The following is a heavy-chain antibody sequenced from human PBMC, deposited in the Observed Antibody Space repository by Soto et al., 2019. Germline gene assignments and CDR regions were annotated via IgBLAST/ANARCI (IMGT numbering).Heavy chain of an antibody. V-gene: IGHV4-59*08. J-gene: IGHJ6*03. Sequence: SETLSLTCTVSGGSISSYYWSWIRQPPGKGLEWIGYIYYSGNTNYNPSLKSRVTISVDTSKNQFSLKLSSVTAADTAVYYCARVLRERSGFTGSLDYNYYYYMDVWGKGTTVTVS. CDR2: IYYSGNT. D-gene: IGHD3-9*01. CDR3: ARVLRERSGFTGSLDYNYYYYMDV. CDR1: GGSISSYY.